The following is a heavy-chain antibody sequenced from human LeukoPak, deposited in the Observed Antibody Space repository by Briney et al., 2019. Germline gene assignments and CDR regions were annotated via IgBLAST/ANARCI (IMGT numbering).Heavy chain of an antibody. CDR3: ARGATCSSTSCYPQSFDY. J-gene: IGHJ4*02. CDR1: GYTFTSYD. CDR2: MNPNSGNT. Sequence: ASVKVSCKASGYTFTSYDINWVRQATGQGLEWMGWMNPNSGNTGYAQKFQGRVTMTRDTSISTAYMELSRLRSDDTAVYYCARGATCSSTSCYPQSFDYWGQGTLVTVSS. D-gene: IGHD2-2*01. V-gene: IGHV1-8*01.